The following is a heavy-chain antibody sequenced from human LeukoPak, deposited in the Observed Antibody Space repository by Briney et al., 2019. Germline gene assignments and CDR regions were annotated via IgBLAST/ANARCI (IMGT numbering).Heavy chain of an antibody. CDR3: ARTRYSRYYYYYMDV. Sequence: GGSLRLSCAASGFTFSSYWMSWVRQAPGKGLEWVANIKQDGSEKYYVDSVKGRFTISRDNAKNSLYLQMNSLRAEDTAVYYCARTRYSRYYYYYMDVWGKGTTVTVSS. CDR1: GFTFSSYW. CDR2: IKQDGSEK. J-gene: IGHJ6*03. D-gene: IGHD4-11*01. V-gene: IGHV3-7*01.